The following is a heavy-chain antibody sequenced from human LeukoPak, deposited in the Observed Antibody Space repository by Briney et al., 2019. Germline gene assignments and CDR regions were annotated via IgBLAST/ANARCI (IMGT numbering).Heavy chain of an antibody. J-gene: IGHJ4*02. CDR2: IGGGGEST. CDR1: GFTFGSYA. Sequence: PGGSLRLPCAASGFTFGSYAMSWVRQAPGKGLEWVSTIGGGGESTYYADSAKGRFTNSRDNSKNTVYLQMNSLRAEDTAVYYRAKVLSGSQDYWGQGTLVTVFS. CDR3: AKVLSGSQDY. V-gene: IGHV3-23*01. D-gene: IGHD1-26*01.